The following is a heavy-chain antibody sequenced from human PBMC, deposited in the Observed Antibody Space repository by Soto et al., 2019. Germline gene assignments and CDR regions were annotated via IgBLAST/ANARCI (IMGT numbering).Heavy chain of an antibody. V-gene: IGHV4-31*03. CDR1: GGSISSGGYY. D-gene: IGHD3-16*02. CDR3: ARAYDYVWGSYRKTGYYYYGMDV. CDR2: IYYSGST. J-gene: IGHJ6*02. Sequence: TLSLTCTVSGGSISSGGYYWSWIRQHPGKGLEWIGYIYYSGSTYYNPSLKSRVTISVDTSKNQFSLKLSSVTAADTAVYYCARAYDYVWGSYRKTGYYYYGMDVWGQGTTVTVSS.